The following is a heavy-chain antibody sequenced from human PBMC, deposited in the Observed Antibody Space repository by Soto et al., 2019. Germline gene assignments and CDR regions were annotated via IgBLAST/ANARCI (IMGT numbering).Heavy chain of an antibody. CDR2: ISAYNGNT. V-gene: IGHV1-18*01. CDR3: ARDLSYDFWSGYNQGVDYYYGMDV. CDR1: GYTFTSYG. Sequence: GASVKVSCKASGYTFTSYGISWVRQAPGRGLEWMGWISAYNGNTNYAQKLQGRVTTTTDTSTSTAYMELRSLRSDDTAVYYCARDLSYDFWSGYNQGVDYYYGMDVWGQGTTVTVSS. J-gene: IGHJ6*02. D-gene: IGHD3-3*01.